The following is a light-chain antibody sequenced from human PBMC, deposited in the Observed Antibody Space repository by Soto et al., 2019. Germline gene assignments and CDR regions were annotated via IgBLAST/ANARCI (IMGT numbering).Light chain of an antibody. J-gene: IGLJ1*01. V-gene: IGLV2-14*03. CDR2: DDN. Sequence: QSVLTQPASVSGSPGQSITISCTGTSSDVGAYNYVYWYQQHPGNAPKLMIYDDNNRPSGVSNRFSGSKSGNTASLTICGLQSEDEADYYCSSYEGSITRFVFGCGTKLTVL. CDR3: SSYEGSITRFV. CDR1: SSDVGAYNY.